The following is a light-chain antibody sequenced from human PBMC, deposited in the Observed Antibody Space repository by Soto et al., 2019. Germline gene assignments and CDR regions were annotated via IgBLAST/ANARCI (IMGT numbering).Light chain of an antibody. J-gene: IGLJ2*01. CDR3: SSYTGSSTLV. CDR2: EVS. V-gene: IGLV2-14*01. CDR1: SSDVGGYNY. Sequence: ALTQPASVSGSPGQSITISCTGTSSDVGGYNYVSWYQQYPGKAPKLMIYEVSNRPSGVSNRFSGSKSGNTASLTISGLQAGDEADYYCSSYTGSSTLVFGGGTKVTVL.